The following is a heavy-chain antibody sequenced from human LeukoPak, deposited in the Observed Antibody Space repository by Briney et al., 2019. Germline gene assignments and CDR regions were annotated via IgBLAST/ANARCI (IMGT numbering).Heavy chain of an antibody. J-gene: IGHJ4*02. CDR1: GFTFSSYA. D-gene: IGHD3-22*01. CDR2: VSGTGIYT. Sequence: GGSLRLSCAGSGFTFSSYAMSWVRQAPGKGLEWVSAVSGTGIYTNDADSVKGRFTIFRDNVKNTLYLQMNSLRAEDTAVYYCAKAPPNYYDSSGGPLDFWGQGMLVTVSS. V-gene: IGHV3-23*01. CDR3: AKAPPNYYDSSGGPLDF.